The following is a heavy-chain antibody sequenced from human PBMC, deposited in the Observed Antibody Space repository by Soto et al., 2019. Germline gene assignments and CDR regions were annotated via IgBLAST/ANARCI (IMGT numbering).Heavy chain of an antibody. CDR2: ISYDGSNK. Sequence: ESGGGVVQPGRSLRLSCAASGFTFSSYAMHWVRQAPGKGLEWVAVISYDGSNKYYADSVKGRFTISRDNSKNTLYLQMNSLRAEDTAVYYCAREEEGYSSSWYIGYWGQGTLVTVSS. CDR1: GFTFSSYA. V-gene: IGHV3-30-3*01. CDR3: AREEEGYSSSWYIGY. D-gene: IGHD6-13*01. J-gene: IGHJ4*02.